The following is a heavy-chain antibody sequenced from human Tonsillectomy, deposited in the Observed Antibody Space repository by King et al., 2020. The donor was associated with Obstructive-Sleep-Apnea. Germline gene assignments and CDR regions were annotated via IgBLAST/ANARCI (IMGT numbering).Heavy chain of an antibody. D-gene: IGHD2-15*01. CDR1: GYTFTSYY. CDR3: AKDCTVAPGDYYYGMDV. CDR2: INPSGGST. Sequence: VQLVESGAEVKKPGASVKVSCKASGYTFTSYYMHWVRQAPGQGLEWMGIINPSGGSTSYAQKFQGRVTMTRDTSTSTVYMELSSLRSEDTAVYYCAKDCTVAPGDYYYGMDVWGQGTTVTVSS. V-gene: IGHV1-46*01. J-gene: IGHJ6*02.